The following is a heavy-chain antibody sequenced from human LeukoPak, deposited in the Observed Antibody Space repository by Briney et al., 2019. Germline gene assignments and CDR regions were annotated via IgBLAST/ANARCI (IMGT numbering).Heavy chain of an antibody. CDR2: IYTSGST. J-gene: IGHJ5*02. Sequence: SETLSLTCTVSGGSISSSSYYWGWIRQPPGKGLEWIGRIYTSGSTNYNPSLKSRVTISVDTSKNQFSLKLSSVTAADTAVYYCAGTDFWSGYLPTNWFDPWGQGTLVTVSS. CDR3: AGTDFWSGYLPTNWFDP. CDR1: GGSISSSSYY. V-gene: IGHV4-61*02. D-gene: IGHD3-3*01.